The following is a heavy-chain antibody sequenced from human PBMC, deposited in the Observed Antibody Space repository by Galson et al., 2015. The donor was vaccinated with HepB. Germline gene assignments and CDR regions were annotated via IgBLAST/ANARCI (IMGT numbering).Heavy chain of an antibody. CDR2: IYWDDDK. V-gene: IGHV2-5*02. D-gene: IGHD3-9*01. CDR1: GFSLSTSGVG. Sequence: PALVKPTQTLTLTCTFFGFSLSTSGVGMGWIRQPPGKALEWLAPIYWDDDKRYSPSLKSRLTITKDTSKNQVVLTMTNMDPVDTATYYCAHSFYYDILTGSNWFDPWGQGTLVTVSS. CDR3: AHSFYYDILTGSNWFDP. J-gene: IGHJ5*02.